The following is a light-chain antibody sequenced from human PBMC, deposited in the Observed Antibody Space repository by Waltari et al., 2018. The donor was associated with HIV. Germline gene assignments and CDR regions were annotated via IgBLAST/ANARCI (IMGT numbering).Light chain of an antibody. V-gene: IGLV8-61*01. CDR1: SGPVSTSYH. CDR2: STN. CDR3: VLYMGSGIWV. Sequence: QTVVTQEPSFSVSPGGTVTLTCCLTSGPVSTSYHPSWYQQPPGQTPRTLIYSTNTRSSGVPDRFAGSIRGNKAALTIAGAQADDESDYYCVLYMGSGIWVFGGGTKLTVL. J-gene: IGLJ3*02.